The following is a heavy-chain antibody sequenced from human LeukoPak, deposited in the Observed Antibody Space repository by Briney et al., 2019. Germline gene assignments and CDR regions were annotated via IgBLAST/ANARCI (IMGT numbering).Heavy chain of an antibody. V-gene: IGHV4-34*01. D-gene: IGHD5-24*01. CDR2: INHSGST. Sequence: PSETLSLTCAVYGGSFSGYYWSWIRQPPGKGLEWIGEINHSGSTNYNPSLKSRVTISVDTSKNQFSLKLSSVTAADTAVYYCASQAPDGSPRWGQGTLVTVSS. CDR1: GGSFSGYY. J-gene: IGHJ1*01. CDR3: ASQAPDGSPR.